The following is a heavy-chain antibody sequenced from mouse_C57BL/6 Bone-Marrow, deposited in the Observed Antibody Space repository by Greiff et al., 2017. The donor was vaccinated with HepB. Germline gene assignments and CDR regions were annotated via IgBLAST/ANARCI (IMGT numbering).Heavy chain of an antibody. CDR2: IDPENGDT. CDR1: GFNIKDDY. V-gene: IGHV14-4*01. CDR3: TFITTVVEYFDV. Sequence: VQLKQSGAELVRPGASVKLSCTASGFNIKDDYMHWVKQRPEQGLEWIGWIDPENGDTEYASKFQGKATITADTSSNTAYLQLSSLTSEDTAVYYCTFITTVVEYFDVWGTGTTVTVSS. D-gene: IGHD1-1*01. J-gene: IGHJ1*03.